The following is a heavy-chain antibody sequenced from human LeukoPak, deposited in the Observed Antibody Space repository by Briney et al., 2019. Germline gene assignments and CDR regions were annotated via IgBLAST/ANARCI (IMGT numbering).Heavy chain of an antibody. J-gene: IGHJ5*02. V-gene: IGHV4-39*07. D-gene: IGHD6-19*01. CDR1: GGSISSSSYY. Sequence: SETLSLTCTVSGGSISSSSYYWGWIRQPPGKGLEWIGSILYSGSTYYNPSLKSRVSISIDTSKNQFSLKLSSVTAADTALYYCARGGRITTVVGFNWFDPWGQGTLVTVSS. CDR2: ILYSGST. CDR3: ARGGRITTVVGFNWFDP.